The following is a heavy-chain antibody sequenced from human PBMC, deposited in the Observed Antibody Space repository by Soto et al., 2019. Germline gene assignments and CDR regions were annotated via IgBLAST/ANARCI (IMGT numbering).Heavy chain of an antibody. D-gene: IGHD3-10*01. V-gene: IGHV3-23*01. J-gene: IGHJ3*02. Sequence: GGSLRLSCAASGFAFSSHPMSWVRQAPEKGLEWVAGTSDGGDLTYNADSVRGRFTISRDNSRNTLYLQMNSLRAEDTAVYYFARRVIGSSRAFDIWGQGTMVTGSS. CDR3: ARRVIGSSRAFDI. CDR2: TSDGGDLT. CDR1: GFAFSSHP.